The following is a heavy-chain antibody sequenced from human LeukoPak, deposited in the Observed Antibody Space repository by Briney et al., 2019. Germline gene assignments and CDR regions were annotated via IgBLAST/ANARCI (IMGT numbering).Heavy chain of an antibody. CDR1: GFTFSSYG. J-gene: IGHJ4*02. CDR3: AKDRAGEAATDY. V-gene: IGHV3-30*18. Sequence: GRSLRLSCAASGFTFSSYGMHWVRQAPGKGLEWVAVISYDGSNKYYADSVKGRFTISRDNSKNTLYLQMNSLGAEDTAVYYCAKDRAGEAATDYWGQGTLVTVSS. D-gene: IGHD6-25*01. CDR2: ISYDGSNK.